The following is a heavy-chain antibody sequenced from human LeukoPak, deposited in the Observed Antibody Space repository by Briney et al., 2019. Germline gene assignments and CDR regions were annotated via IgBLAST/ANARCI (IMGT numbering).Heavy chain of an antibody. CDR2: TYYRSRWYS. J-gene: IGHJ3*02. V-gene: IGHV6-1*01. D-gene: IGHD1-26*01. CDR1: GDTVSTSSAV. Sequence: SQTLSLTCVISGDTVSTSSAVWNWIRQSPSRGLEWLGRTYYRSRWYSEYAVSVRGRIDISPDTSKNQISLQLNSVTPDDTAVCYCATRLSGTLYTFDIWGQGTVVTVSS. CDR3: ATRLSGTLYTFDI.